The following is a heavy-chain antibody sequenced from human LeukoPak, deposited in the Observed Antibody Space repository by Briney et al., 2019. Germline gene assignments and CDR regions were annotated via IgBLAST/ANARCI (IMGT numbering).Heavy chain of an antibody. Sequence: GGSLRLSCAASGFTFSSYSLNWVRQAPGKGLEWVSSISSSSSYIYYADSVKGRFTISRDNAKNSLYLQMNSLRAEDTAVYYCARDWSRLGAATPLGYYYYMDVWGKGTTVIISS. D-gene: IGHD2-15*01. CDR3: ARDWSRLGAATPLGYYYYMDV. CDR1: GFTFSSYS. V-gene: IGHV3-21*01. J-gene: IGHJ6*03. CDR2: ISSSSSYI.